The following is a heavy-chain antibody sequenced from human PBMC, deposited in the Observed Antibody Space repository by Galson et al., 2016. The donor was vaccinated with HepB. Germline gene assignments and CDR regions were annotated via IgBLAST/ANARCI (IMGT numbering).Heavy chain of an antibody. D-gene: IGHD2/OR15-2a*01. CDR3: AKRHEYCPPVGCSVDY. CDR2: DSMDGRRK. CDR1: GFTCSQRG. J-gene: IGHJ4*02. V-gene: IGHV3-30*18. Sequence: SLRLSCAASGFTCSQRGMHWVRQAPGKGLEWVAADSMDGRRKFYADSVKGRFTISRDNSNNMLFLQMSSLRADDTAVYYCAKRHEYCPPVGCSVDYWGQGTLVSVSS.